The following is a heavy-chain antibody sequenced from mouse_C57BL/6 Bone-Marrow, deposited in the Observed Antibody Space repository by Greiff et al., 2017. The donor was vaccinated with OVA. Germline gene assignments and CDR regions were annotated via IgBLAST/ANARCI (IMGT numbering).Heavy chain of an antibody. CDR2: IDPENGDT. CDR1: GFNIKDDY. V-gene: IGHV14-4*01. Sequence: VQLQQSGAELVRPGASVKLSCTASGFNIKDDYMHWVKQRPEQGLEWIGWIDPENGDTEYASKFQGKATITADTSSNTAYLQLSSLTSEDTAVYYWTTLDGYYAMDYWGQGTTVTVSS. CDR3: TTLDGYYAMDY. J-gene: IGHJ4*01. D-gene: IGHD2-10*02.